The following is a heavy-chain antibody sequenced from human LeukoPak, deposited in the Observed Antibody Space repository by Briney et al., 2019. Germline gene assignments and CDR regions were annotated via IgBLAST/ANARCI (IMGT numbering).Heavy chain of an antibody. CDR1: GFTFTNYW. CDR2: LNPDGTDR. Sequence: GGSLRLSCAASGFTFTNYWMHWVRQVPGKGLVWVSHLNPDGTDRYCADSVKGRFTVSRDNARSTLYLQMNSLRAEDTAVYYCVGSHVAAYWGQGTLVTVSS. J-gene: IGHJ4*02. D-gene: IGHD3-10*01. V-gene: IGHV3-74*01. CDR3: VGSHVAAY.